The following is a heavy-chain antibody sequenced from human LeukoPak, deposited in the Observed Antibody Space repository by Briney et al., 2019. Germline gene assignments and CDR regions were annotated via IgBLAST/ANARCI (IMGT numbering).Heavy chain of an antibody. CDR3: AREVWEGFDY. D-gene: IGHD1-26*01. Sequence: SETLSLTCTVSGGSISSYYWSWIRQPPGKGPEWIGYIYYSGSTNYNPSLKSRVTISVDTSKNQFSLKLSSVTAADTAVYYCAREVWEGFDYWGQGTLVTVSS. J-gene: IGHJ4*02. V-gene: IGHV4-59*01. CDR2: IYYSGST. CDR1: GGSISSYY.